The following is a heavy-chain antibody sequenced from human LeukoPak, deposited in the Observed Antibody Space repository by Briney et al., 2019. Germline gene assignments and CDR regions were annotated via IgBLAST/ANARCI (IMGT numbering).Heavy chain of an antibody. D-gene: IGHD2-15*01. CDR3: ATGGTDTYSNGMDV. CDR2: ISSSSSYT. CDR1: GFTFSNYY. Sequence: GGSLRLSCAASGFTFSNYYMSWVRQAPGWGLEWVSYISSSSSYTNYADSVKGRFTISRDNAKNSLYLQMNSLRAEDTAVYYCATGGTDTYSNGMDVRGQGTTVTVSS. J-gene: IGHJ6*02. V-gene: IGHV3-11*05.